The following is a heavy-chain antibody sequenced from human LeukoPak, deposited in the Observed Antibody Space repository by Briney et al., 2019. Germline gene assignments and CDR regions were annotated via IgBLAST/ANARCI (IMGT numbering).Heavy chain of an antibody. V-gene: IGHV3-21*01. CDR3: ARADYDILTGRWYYYGMDV. J-gene: IGHJ6*02. Sequence: GGSLRLSCAASGFTFSSYSMNWVRQAPGKGLEWVSSISSSSSYIYYADSVKGRFTISRGNAKNSLYLQMNSLRAEDTAVYYCARADYDILTGRWYYYGMDVWGQGTTVTVSS. D-gene: IGHD3-9*01. CDR2: ISSSSSYI. CDR1: GFTFSSYS.